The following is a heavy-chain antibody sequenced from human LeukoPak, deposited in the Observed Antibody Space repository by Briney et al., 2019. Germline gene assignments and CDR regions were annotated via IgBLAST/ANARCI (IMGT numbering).Heavy chain of an antibody. CDR2: IYSGGST. Sequence: GGSLRLSCAASGFTVSSNYMSWVRQAPGKGLEWVSVIYSGGSTYYADSVKGRFTISRDNAKNSLYLQMNSLRSEDTAVYYCARDSMYCSSTSCLAYWGQGTLVTVSS. V-gene: IGHV3-53*05. J-gene: IGHJ4*02. CDR3: ARDSMYCSSTSCLAY. D-gene: IGHD2-2*01. CDR1: GFTVSSNY.